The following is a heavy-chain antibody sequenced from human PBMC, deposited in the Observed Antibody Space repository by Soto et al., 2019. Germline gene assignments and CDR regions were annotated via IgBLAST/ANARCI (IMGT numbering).Heavy chain of an antibody. CDR2: IIPILGIA. V-gene: IGHV1-69*08. CDR1: GGTFSSYT. Sequence: QVQLVQSGAEVKKPGSSVKVSCKASGGTFSSYTISWVRQAPGQGLEWMGRIIPILGIANYAQKFQGRVTITADKATSTAYIELSSLRSEDTAVYYCARDKSGSLDPHWGQGTLVTVSS. D-gene: IGHD3-16*02. CDR3: ARDKSGSLDPH. J-gene: IGHJ1*01.